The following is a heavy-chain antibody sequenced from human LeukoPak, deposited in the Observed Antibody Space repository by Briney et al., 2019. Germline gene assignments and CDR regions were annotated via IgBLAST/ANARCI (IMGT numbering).Heavy chain of an antibody. CDR2: TYYRSKWYN. D-gene: IGHD5-18*01. J-gene: IGHJ6*03. Sequence: SQTLSLTCAISGDSVSSNSAAWNWIRQSPSRGLEWLGRTYYRSKWYNDYAVSVKSRITINPDTSKNQFSLQLNSVTPEDTAVYYCARAVDTAMVRYYYYYYYMDVWGKGTTVTVSS. CDR1: GDSVSSNSAA. CDR3: ARAVDTAMVRYYYYYYYMDV. V-gene: IGHV6-1*01.